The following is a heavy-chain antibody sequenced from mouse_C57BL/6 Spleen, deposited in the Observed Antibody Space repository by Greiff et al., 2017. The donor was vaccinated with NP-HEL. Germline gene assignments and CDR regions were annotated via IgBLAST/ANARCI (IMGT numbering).Heavy chain of an antibody. CDR1: GYTFTSYG. CDR3: ACYYGSSLWYFDV. J-gene: IGHJ1*03. Sequence: QVQLQQSGAELARPGASVKLSCKASGYTFTSYGISWVKQRTGQGLEWIGEIYPRSGNTYYNEKFKGKATLTADKSSSTAYMELRSLTSEDSAVYVCACYYGSSLWYFDVWGTGTTVTVSS. D-gene: IGHD1-1*01. V-gene: IGHV1-81*01. CDR2: IYPRSGNT.